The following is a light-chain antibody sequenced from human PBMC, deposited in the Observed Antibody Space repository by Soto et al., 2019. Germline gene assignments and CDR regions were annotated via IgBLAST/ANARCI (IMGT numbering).Light chain of an antibody. CDR1: QSFSSY. J-gene: IGKJ5*01. Sequence: EIVLTQSPATLSLSPGERATLSCRASQSFSSYLAWYQQKPGQAPRLLIYDASKRATGIPARFSGRGSVTDFTLTISSLEPEDFAVYYCQQRSNWPPVSTFGQGTRLEIK. V-gene: IGKV3-11*01. CDR2: DAS. CDR3: QQRSNWPPVST.